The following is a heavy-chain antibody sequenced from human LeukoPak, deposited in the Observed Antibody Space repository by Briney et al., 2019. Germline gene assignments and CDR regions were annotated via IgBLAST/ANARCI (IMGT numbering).Heavy chain of an antibody. CDR1: GFTFSDYY. Sequence: PGGSLRLSCAASGFTFSDYYMSWIRQAPGRGLECVANIKKDGSEKFYINSVKGRFTISRDNAKNSLYLQMNSLRDEDTALYYCVKDAGTAWGQGTLVTVSS. D-gene: IGHD2-8*02. V-gene: IGHV3-7*01. J-gene: IGHJ5*02. CDR2: IKKDGSEK. CDR3: VKDAGTA.